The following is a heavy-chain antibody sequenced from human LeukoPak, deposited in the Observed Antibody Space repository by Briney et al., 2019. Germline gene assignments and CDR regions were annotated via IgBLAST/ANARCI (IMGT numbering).Heavy chain of an antibody. CDR2: IWYEGSNK. CDR3: AKSRCSGGTCDTPFSDY. D-gene: IGHD2-15*01. CDR1: GFTFSVYG. Sequence: GRSLRLSCAASGFTFSVYGMRWVRQAPGKGLEWVAIIWYEGSNKYYADSVKGRFTISRDNSKNTLYLQMNSLRAEDTAVYYCAKSRCSGGTCDTPFSDYWGKGTLVTVST. J-gene: IGHJ4*02. V-gene: IGHV3-33*06.